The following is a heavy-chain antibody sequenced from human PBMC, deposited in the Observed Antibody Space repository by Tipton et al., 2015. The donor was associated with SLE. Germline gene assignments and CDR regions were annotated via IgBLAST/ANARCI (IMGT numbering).Heavy chain of an antibody. Sequence: GLVKPSETLSLTCTVSGGSISSYYWSWIRQPPGKGLEWIGYIYYSGGTNYNPSLKSRVTISVDTSKNQFSLKLSSVTAADTAVYYCAITGTTEYWGQGTLVTVSS. V-gene: IGHV4-59*01. D-gene: IGHD1-7*01. CDR3: AITGTTEY. CDR1: GGSISSYY. J-gene: IGHJ4*02. CDR2: IYYSGGT.